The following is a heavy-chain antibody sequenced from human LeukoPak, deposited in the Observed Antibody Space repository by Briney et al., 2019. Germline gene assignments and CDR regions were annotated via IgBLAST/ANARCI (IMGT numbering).Heavy chain of an antibody. CDR2: FDPEVGET. J-gene: IGHJ4*02. Sequence: ASVKVSCKGSGHTLSELSMHWVRQAPGKGLEWMGGFDPEVGETMYAQKFQGRVTMTEDTSTDTAYMELSSLRSEDTAVYYCARDRSKYSSGWYAQHYFDYWGQGTLVTVSS. V-gene: IGHV1-24*01. CDR3: ARDRSKYSSGWYAQHYFDY. D-gene: IGHD6-19*01. CDR1: GHTLSELS.